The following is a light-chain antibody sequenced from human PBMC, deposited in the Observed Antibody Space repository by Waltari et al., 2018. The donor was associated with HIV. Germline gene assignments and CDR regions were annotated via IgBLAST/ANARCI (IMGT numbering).Light chain of an antibody. CDR3: QQYNNWPPFI. J-gene: IGKJ2*01. CDR1: QSLSIN. CDR2: AAA. V-gene: IGKV3-15*01. Sequence: ELVLTPSPAMLSVSPGERATLFCRDSQSLSINLAWYQQKPGQAPRLLIYAAATRATGVPARFSGSGSGTEFTLTISSLRSEDFAVYYCQQYNNWPPFIFGQGTKLQIK.